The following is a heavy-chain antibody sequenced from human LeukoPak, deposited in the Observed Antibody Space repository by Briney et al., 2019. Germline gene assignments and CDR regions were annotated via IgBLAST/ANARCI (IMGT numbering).Heavy chain of an antibody. Sequence: SETLSLTCTVSGGSTSSYYWSWIRQPPGKGLEWIGYIYYSGSTNYNPSLKSRVTISVDTSKNQFSLKLSSVTAADTAVYYCARMAYSSGWYRVDYWGQGTLVTVSS. J-gene: IGHJ4*02. D-gene: IGHD6-19*01. CDR3: ARMAYSSGWYRVDY. CDR2: IYYSGST. CDR1: GGSTSSYY. V-gene: IGHV4-59*01.